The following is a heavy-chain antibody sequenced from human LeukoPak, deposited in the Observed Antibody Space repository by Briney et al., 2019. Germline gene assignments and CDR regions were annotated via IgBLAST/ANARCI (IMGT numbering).Heavy chain of an antibody. Sequence: ASVKVSCKASGYTFTSYAMHWVRQAPGQRLEWMGWINAGNGNTKYSQKFQGRVTITRDTSASTAYMELSSLRSDDTAVYYCARDHFDSSGYPPHWGQGTLVTVSS. CDR1: GYTFTSYA. V-gene: IGHV1-3*01. J-gene: IGHJ4*02. CDR2: INAGNGNT. D-gene: IGHD3-22*01. CDR3: ARDHFDSSGYPPH.